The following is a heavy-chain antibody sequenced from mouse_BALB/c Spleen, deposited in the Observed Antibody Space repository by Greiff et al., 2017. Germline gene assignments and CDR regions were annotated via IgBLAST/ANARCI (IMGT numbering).Heavy chain of an antibody. Sequence: QVQLQQSGPQLVRPGASVKISCKASGYSFTSYWMHWVKQRPGQGLEWIGMIDPSDSETRLNQKFKDKATLTVDKSSSTAYMQLSSPTSEDSAVYYCARSYGNYVSYAMDYWGQGTSVTVSS. CDR3: ARSYGNYVSYAMDY. D-gene: IGHD2-1*01. V-gene: IGHV1S127*01. CDR2: IDPSDSET. J-gene: IGHJ4*01. CDR1: GYSFTSYW.